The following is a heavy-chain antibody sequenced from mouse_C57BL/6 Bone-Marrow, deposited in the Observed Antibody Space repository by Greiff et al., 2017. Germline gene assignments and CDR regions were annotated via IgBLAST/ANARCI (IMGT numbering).Heavy chain of an antibody. CDR1: GYTFTSYT. CDR3: ARSGGTTVVGDY. CDR2: INPSSGYT. J-gene: IGHJ2*01. D-gene: IGHD1-1*01. Sequence: VKLMESGAELARPGASVKMSCKASGYTFTSYTMHWVKQRPGQGLEWIGYINPSSGYTKYNQKFKDKATLTADKSSSTAYMQLSSLTSEDSAVYYCARSGGTTVVGDYWGQGTTLTVSS. V-gene: IGHV1-4*01.